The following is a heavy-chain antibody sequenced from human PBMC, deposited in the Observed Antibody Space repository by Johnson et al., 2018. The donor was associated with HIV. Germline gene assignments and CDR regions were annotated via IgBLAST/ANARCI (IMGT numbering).Heavy chain of an antibody. V-gene: IGHV3-20*04. J-gene: IGHJ3*02. D-gene: IGHD3-22*01. CDR3: ARGFVRITMILVADAFDI. CDR1: GFTFDDYG. Sequence: VQLVDSGGSVVRRGGSLRLSCAASGFTFDDYGMSWVRQGPGKGLEWVSGINWNGGSTGYADAVKGRFTISRDNTKNSLYLQMNSLRAEDTALYYCARGFVRITMILVADAFDIWGQGTMVTVSS. CDR2: INWNGGST.